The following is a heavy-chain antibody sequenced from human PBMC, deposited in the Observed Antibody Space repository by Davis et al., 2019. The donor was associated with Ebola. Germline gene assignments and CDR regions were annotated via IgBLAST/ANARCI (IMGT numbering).Heavy chain of an antibody. CDR3: ATSLVVPAAQGNYYYYMDV. Sequence: SVKVSCKASGGTFSSYAISWVRQAPGQGLEWMGGIIPIFGTANYAQKFQGRVTITADESTSTAYMELSSLRSEDTAVYYCATSLVVPAAQGNYYYYMDVWGKGTTVTVSS. D-gene: IGHD2-2*01. CDR2: IIPIFGTA. CDR1: GGTFSSYA. J-gene: IGHJ6*03. V-gene: IGHV1-69*13.